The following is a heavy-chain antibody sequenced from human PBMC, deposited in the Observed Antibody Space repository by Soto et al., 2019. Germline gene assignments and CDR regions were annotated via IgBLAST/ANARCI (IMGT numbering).Heavy chain of an antibody. CDR2: INHSGST. J-gene: IGHJ3*02. D-gene: IGHD3-10*01. CDR3: ARDPGRQGKIWFGELRDAFDI. Sequence: SETLSLTCAVYGGSFSGYYWSWIRQPPGKGLEWIGEINHSGSTNYNPSLKGRVTISVDTSKNQFSLKLSSVTAADTAVYYCARDPGRQGKIWFGELRDAFDIWGQGTMVTVSS. V-gene: IGHV4-34*01. CDR1: GGSFSGYY.